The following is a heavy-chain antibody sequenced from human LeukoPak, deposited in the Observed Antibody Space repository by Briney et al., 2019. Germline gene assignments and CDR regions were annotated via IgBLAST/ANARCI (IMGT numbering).Heavy chain of an antibody. CDR3: ARGENDFWSAYSTYFDY. J-gene: IGHJ4*02. CDR2: ISYDGSNK. V-gene: IGHV3-30*03. D-gene: IGHD3-3*01. Sequence: PGGSLRLSCAASGFTFSSYGMHWVRQAPGKGLEWVAVISYDGSNKYYADSVKGRFTISRDNSKNTLYLQMNSLRAEDTAVYYCARGENDFWSAYSTYFDYWGQGTLVTVSS. CDR1: GFTFSSYG.